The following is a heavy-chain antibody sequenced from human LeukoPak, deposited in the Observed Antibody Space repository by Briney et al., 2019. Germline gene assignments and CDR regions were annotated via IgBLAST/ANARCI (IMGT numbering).Heavy chain of an antibody. CDR1: GFTFSTYG. J-gene: IGHJ6*03. V-gene: IGHV3-23*01. Sequence: PGGTLRPSCAASGFTFSTYGMNWVRQAPGKGLEWVSGINSSGGRTFYADSVKGRFTISRDNSKNTLYLQMNSLRAEDTAVYYCAKGVGATTVYYYMDVWGKGTTVTVSS. CDR2: INSSGGRT. CDR3: AKGVGATTVYYYMDV. D-gene: IGHD1-26*01.